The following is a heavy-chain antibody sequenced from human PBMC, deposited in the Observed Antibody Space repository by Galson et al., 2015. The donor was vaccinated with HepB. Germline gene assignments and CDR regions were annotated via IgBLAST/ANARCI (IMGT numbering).Heavy chain of an antibody. CDR3: ARGALTSSWYGELGY. V-gene: IGHV1-69*13. Sequence: SVKVSCKASGGMFSSYAFSWVRQAPGQGLEWMGGIIPIFDSANYAQKFQGRVTITADDSTGTAYLELSSLRSEDTAVYYCARGALTSSWYGELGYWGQGTLVTVSS. D-gene: IGHD6-13*01. J-gene: IGHJ4*02. CDR2: IIPIFDSA. CDR1: GGMFSSYA.